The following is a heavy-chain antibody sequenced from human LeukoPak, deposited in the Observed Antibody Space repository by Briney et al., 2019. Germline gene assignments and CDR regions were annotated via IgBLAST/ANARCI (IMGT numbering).Heavy chain of an antibody. V-gene: IGHV3-33*06. Sequence: GGSLRLSCAASGFTFSSYGMHWVRQAPGKGLEWVAVIWYDGSNKYYADSVKGRFTISRGNSKNTLYLQMNSLRAEDTAVYYCAKDIVLMVYAIFYYYYMDVWGKGTTVTVSS. CDR3: AKDIVLMVYAIFYYYYMDV. CDR1: GFTFSSYG. CDR2: IWYDGSNK. J-gene: IGHJ6*03. D-gene: IGHD2-8*01.